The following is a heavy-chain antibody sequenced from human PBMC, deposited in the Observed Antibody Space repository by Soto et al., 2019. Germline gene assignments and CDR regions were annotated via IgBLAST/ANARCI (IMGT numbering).Heavy chain of an antibody. V-gene: IGHV1-69*06. CDR1: GGTFSSYA. J-gene: IGHJ6*02. CDR2: IIPIFDTA. CDR3: AVPAARDYYGMDV. Sequence: SVKVSCKASGGTFSSYAISWVRQAPGQGLEWMRGIIPIFDTANYAQKFQGRVTITADKSTSTAYMELSSLRSEDTAVYYCAVPAARDYYGMDVWGQGTTVTVSS. D-gene: IGHD2-2*01.